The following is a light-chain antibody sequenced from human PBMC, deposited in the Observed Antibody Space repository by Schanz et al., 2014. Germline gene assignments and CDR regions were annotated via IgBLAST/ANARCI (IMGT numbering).Light chain of an antibody. CDR3: QSYDNSLSVVV. J-gene: IGLJ2*01. CDR1: SSNIGSTT. CDR2: SSN. Sequence: QSVLTQPPSASGTPGQRVTISCSGSSSNIGSTTVNWYQQLPGTAPKLLIYSSNQRPSGVPDRFSGSKSGTSASLAITGLQAEDEANYYCQSYDNSLSVVVFGGGTKLTVL. V-gene: IGLV1-44*01.